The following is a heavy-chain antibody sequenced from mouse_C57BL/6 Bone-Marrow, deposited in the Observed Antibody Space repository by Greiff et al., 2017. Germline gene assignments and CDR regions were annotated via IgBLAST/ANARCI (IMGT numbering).Heavy chain of an antibody. D-gene: IGHD2-1*01. CDR3: ARRGGVTVFFDY. CDR1: GFTFSSYG. CDR2: ISSGGSYT. V-gene: IGHV5-6*02. Sequence: EVKLMESGGDLVKPGGSLKLSCAASGFTFSSYGMSWVRQTPDKRLEWVATISSGGSYTYYPDSVKGRFTISRDNAKNTLYLQMSSLKSEDTAMYYCARRGGVTVFFDYWGQGTTLTVSS. J-gene: IGHJ2*01.